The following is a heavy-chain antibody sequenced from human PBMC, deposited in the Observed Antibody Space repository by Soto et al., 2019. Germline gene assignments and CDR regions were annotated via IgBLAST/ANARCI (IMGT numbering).Heavy chain of an antibody. D-gene: IGHD1-26*01. V-gene: IGHV3-23*01. CDR2: ISGSGGST. CDR3: AKSTGSYYDY. CDR1: GFTFSSYA. J-gene: IGHJ4*02. Sequence: EVQLLESGGGLVQPGGSLRLSCAASGFTFSSYAMSWVRQAPGKGLEWVSAISGSGGSTYYADSVKGRFTISRDNSKNTRHLQMNSLIAEDTAAYYCAKSTGSYYDYWGQVSLVTVSS.